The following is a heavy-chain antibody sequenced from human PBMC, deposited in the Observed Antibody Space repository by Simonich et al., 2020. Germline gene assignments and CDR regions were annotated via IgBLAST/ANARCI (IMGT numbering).Heavy chain of an antibody. V-gene: IGHV3-74*01. CDR2: INSDGSST. CDR3: ARNRLDY. CDR1: GFTFSSYG. J-gene: IGHJ4*02. Sequence: EGQLVESGGGLVQPGGSLRLSCEASGFTFSSYGMHWVRHAPGKGLVWVSRINSDGSSTSNAASVEGLFTISRDNAKNTLYLQMNSLRAEDTAVYYCARNRLDYWGQGTLVTVSS.